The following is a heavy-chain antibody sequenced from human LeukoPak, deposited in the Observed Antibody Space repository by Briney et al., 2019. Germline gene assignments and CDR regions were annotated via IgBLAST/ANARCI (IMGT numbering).Heavy chain of an antibody. J-gene: IGHJ4*02. CDR1: GYTFTSYD. CDR2: MNPNSGNT. V-gene: IGHV1-8*02. Sequence: ASVKVSCKASGYTFTSYDINWVRQATGQGLEWMGWMNPNSGNTGYAQKFQGRVTMTMDPSISTAYMELSSLRSEDTAVYYRARRSDDYDSSAYYHWGQGTLVTVSS. CDR3: ARRSDDYDSSAYYH. D-gene: IGHD3-22*01.